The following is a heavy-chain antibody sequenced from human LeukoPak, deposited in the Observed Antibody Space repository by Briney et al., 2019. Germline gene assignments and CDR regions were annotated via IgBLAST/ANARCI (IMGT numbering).Heavy chain of an antibody. CDR3: ARDKVVGYSYGLCYFDY. Sequence: PGGSLRLSCAASGFTFSSYSTNWVRQAPGKGLEWVSCISSSSSYIYYADSVKGRFTISRDNAKNSLYLQMNSLRAEDTAVYYCARDKVVGYSYGLCYFDYWGQRTLVTVSS. D-gene: IGHD5-18*01. V-gene: IGHV3-21*01. CDR1: GFTFSSYS. CDR2: ISSSSSYI. J-gene: IGHJ4*02.